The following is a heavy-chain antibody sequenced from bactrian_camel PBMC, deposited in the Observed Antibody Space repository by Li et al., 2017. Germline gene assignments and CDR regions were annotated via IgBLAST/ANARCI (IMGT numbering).Heavy chain of an antibody. Sequence: HVQLVESGGGSVQTGGSLRLSCAASGYTYNRNCMAWFRQAPGKEREGVARIATGSGNTYYADSVKGRFTVSKDNAKNALYPQMDNLRPEDTAMYYCAAARIGFPSLARYLYNYWGPGTQVTVS. CDR1: GYTYNRNC. V-gene: IGHV3S1*01. J-gene: IGHJ4*01. D-gene: IGHD5*01. CDR2: IATGSGNT. CDR3: AAARIGFPSLARYLYNY.